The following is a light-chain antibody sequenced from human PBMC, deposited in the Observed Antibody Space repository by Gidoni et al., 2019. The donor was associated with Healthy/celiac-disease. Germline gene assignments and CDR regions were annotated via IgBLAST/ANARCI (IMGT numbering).Light chain of an antibody. V-gene: IGKV3-15*01. J-gene: IGKJ2*02. Sequence: EIVITQSPATLSVSPGERATLSCRASQSVSSNLAWYQQNPGQAPRLLIYGASTRATGIPARFSGSGSGTEFTLTISSLQSEDFAIYYCQQYNNSRTFGQGTKLEIK. CDR2: GAS. CDR3: QQYNNSRT. CDR1: QSVSSN.